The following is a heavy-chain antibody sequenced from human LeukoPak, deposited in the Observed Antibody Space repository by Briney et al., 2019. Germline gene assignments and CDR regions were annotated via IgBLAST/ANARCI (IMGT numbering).Heavy chain of an antibody. CDR2: IIPIFGPA. J-gene: IGHJ4*02. CDR1: GGTFSSYA. Sequence: SVKVSCKASGGTFSSYAISWVRQAPGQGLEWMGGIIPIFGPANYAQKFQGRVTITTDESTSTAYMELSSLRSEDTAVYYCARGSGTTTFLFDYWGQGTLVTVSS. CDR3: ARGSGTTTFLFDY. D-gene: IGHD1-1*01. V-gene: IGHV1-69*05.